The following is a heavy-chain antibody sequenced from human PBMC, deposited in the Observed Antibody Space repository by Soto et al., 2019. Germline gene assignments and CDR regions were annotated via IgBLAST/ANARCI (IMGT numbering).Heavy chain of an antibody. CDR1: SGPDRSHN. J-gene: IGHJ6*02. D-gene: IGHD4-17*01. V-gene: IGHV4-59*08. CDR3: LSQGIDYRPGRVDV. Sequence: QVQLQQSGPRLVKPSETLSLTCTVSSGPDRSHNWGWIRQPPGRGLEWIGYVYYTGDTAYNPSLTSRVAISADTSTNDISLTLSSVTAADTAVSYCLSQGIDYRPGRVDVWGQGTTVSVSS. CDR2: VYYTGDT.